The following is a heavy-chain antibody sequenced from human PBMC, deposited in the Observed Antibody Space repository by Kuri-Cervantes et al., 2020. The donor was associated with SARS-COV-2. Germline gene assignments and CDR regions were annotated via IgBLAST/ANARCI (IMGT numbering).Heavy chain of an antibody. Sequence: GESLKISCTASGFTFSQYAMHWVRQAPGKGLEWVAVISYDGSNKYYADSVKGRFTISRDNAKNSLYLQMNSLRAEDTAVYYCARDSVGYDFWSGYSAGKQYYYYYYMDVWGKGTTVTVSS. J-gene: IGHJ6*03. CDR2: ISYDGSNK. CDR1: GFTFSQYA. V-gene: IGHV3-30*04. CDR3: ARDSVGYDFWSGYSAGKQYYYYYYMDV. D-gene: IGHD3-3*01.